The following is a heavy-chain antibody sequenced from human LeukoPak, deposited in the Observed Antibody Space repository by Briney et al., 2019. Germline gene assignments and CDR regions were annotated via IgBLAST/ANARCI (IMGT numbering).Heavy chain of an antibody. V-gene: IGHV4-39*07. CDR3: ARVVGATRYYFDY. CDR1: SGSISTSNYY. CDR2: IFYSGST. D-gene: IGHD1-26*01. J-gene: IGHJ4*02. Sequence: SETLSLTCTVSSGSISTSNYYWGWVRQPPGKALEWIGNIFYSGSTYYSPSLKSRVTISLDTSRNQFSLKLNSVTAADTAVYYCARVVGATRYYFDYWGQGTLVTVSS.